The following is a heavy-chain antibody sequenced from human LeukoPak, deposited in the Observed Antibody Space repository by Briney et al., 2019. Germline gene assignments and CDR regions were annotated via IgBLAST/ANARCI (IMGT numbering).Heavy chain of an antibody. D-gene: IGHD3-3*01. CDR2: ISGSGGST. V-gene: IGHV3-23*01. Sequence: GGSLRLSCAASGFTFSSYAMSWVRQAPGKGLEWVSAISGSGGSTYYADSVKGRFTISRDNSKNTLYLQMNSLRAEDTAVYYCAKPGLDFWSGYYLDYYYGMDVWGQGTTVTVSS. J-gene: IGHJ6*02. CDR3: AKPGLDFWSGYYLDYYYGMDV. CDR1: GFTFSSYA.